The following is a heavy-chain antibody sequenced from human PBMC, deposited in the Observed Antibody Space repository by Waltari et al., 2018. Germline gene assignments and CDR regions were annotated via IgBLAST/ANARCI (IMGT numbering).Heavy chain of an antibody. CDR1: GTSISSSSFH. D-gene: IGHD1-26*01. CDR2: IYYNGNT. Sequence: QLQLQESGPGLLKPSETLSLTCTLPGTSISSSSFHWGWVRQPPGKGLEWIATIYYNGNTDYNPSLKSRVTISADTSKNQFSLKLTSVTAADTAIYYCARRVGARPPDYWGQGTLVTVSS. CDR3: ARRVGARPPDY. J-gene: IGHJ4*02. V-gene: IGHV4-39*01.